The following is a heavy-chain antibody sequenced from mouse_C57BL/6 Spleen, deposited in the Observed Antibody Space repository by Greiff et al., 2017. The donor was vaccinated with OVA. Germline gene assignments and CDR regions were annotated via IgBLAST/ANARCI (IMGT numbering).Heavy chain of an antibody. Sequence: EVQLQQSGPELVKPGASVQMSCKASGYTFTDSNMHWVKQSHGKSLEWIGYINPNNGGTSYNQKFKGKSTLTVNKSSSTAYIELRSLTSGDSAVYYGARSLYYDYEGDFDYWGQGTTLTVSS. CDR2: INPNNGGT. CDR1: GYTFTDSN. CDR3: ARSLYYDYEGDFDY. V-gene: IGHV1-22*01. J-gene: IGHJ2*01. D-gene: IGHD2-4*01.